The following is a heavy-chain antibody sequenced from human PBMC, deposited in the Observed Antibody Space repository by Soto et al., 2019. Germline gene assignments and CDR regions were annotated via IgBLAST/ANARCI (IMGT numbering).Heavy chain of an antibody. J-gene: IGHJ4*02. CDR1: GYTFTGYY. CDR3: ARDVPYYDFWSANKGPD. D-gene: IGHD3-3*01. CDR2: INPNSGGT. Sequence: ASVKVSCKASGYTFTGYYMHWVRQAPGQGLEWMGWINPNSGGTNYAQKFQGRVTMTRDTSISTAYMELSRLRSDDTAVYYCARDVPYYDFWSANKGPDWGQGTLVTVSS. V-gene: IGHV1-2*02.